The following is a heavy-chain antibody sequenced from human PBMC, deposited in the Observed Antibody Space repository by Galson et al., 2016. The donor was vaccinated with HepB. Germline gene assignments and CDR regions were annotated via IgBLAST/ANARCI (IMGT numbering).Heavy chain of an antibody. D-gene: IGHD4-17*01. CDR3: AHTSAYGDYDY. Sequence: PALVKPTQTLTLTCTFSGFSLSTSGVGVGWIRQPPGKALEWLALIYWYDDKRYSPSLKSRLTITKDTSKNQVVLTMTNMDPVDTATYYCAHTSAYGDYDYWGQGTLVTVSS. V-gene: IGHV2-5*01. CDR1: GFSLSTSGVG. J-gene: IGHJ4*02. CDR2: IYWYDDK.